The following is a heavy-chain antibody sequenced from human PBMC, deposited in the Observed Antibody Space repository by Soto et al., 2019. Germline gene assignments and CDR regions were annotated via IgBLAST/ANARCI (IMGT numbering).Heavy chain of an antibody. CDR2: INYSGTT. CDR1: GDSISGSTHY. V-gene: IGHV4-39*01. Sequence: SETLSLTCSVTGDSISGSTHYWGWVRQTPGKGLEWIESINYSGTTFYNPSLKSRVAISVDSSKNQFSLKLMSLSAADTAVYNCGRLEGLATISYYFDYWGQGALVTVSS. CDR3: GRLEGLATISYYFDY. J-gene: IGHJ4*02. D-gene: IGHD3-9*01.